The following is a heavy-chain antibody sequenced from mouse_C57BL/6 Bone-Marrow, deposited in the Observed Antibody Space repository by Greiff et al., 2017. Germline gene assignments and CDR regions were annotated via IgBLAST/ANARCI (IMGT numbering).Heavy chain of an antibody. J-gene: IGHJ3*01. CDR3: THSNYRFAY. CDR1: GFNFKDDY. D-gene: IGHD2-5*01. Sequence: EVQLQQSGAELVRPGASVKLSCTASGFNFKDDYMHWVKQRPEQSLEWIGWIDPENGDTEYASKFQGKATITADTSSNTAYLQLSSLTSEDTAVYYCTHSNYRFAYWGQGTLVTVSA. CDR2: IDPENGDT. V-gene: IGHV14-4*01.